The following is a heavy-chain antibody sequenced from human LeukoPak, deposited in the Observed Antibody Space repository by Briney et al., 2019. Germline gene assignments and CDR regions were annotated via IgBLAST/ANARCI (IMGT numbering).Heavy chain of an antibody. D-gene: IGHD3-10*01. CDR2: IYTSGST. Sequence: SQTLSLTCTVSGGSISSGSYYWSWIRQPAGKGLEWIGRIYTSGSTNYNPSLKSRVTISVDTSKNQFSLKLSSVTAADTAVYYCAGDTAPFGSGSYNYWGQGTLVTVSS. V-gene: IGHV4-61*02. J-gene: IGHJ4*02. CDR1: GGSISSGSYY. CDR3: AGDTAPFGSGSYNY.